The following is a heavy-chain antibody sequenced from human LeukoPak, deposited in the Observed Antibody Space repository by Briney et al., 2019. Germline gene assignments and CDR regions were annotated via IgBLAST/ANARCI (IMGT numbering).Heavy chain of an antibody. Sequence: SETLFLTCTVSGGSISSYYWSWIRQPPGKGLEWIGYIYYSGSTNYNPSLKSRVTISVDTSKNQFSLKLSSVTAADTAVYYCAREGECSGGSCYPNDAFYIWGQGTMVTVSS. CDR2: IYYSGST. CDR1: GGSISSYY. D-gene: IGHD2-15*01. J-gene: IGHJ3*02. V-gene: IGHV4-59*01. CDR3: AREGECSGGSCYPNDAFYI.